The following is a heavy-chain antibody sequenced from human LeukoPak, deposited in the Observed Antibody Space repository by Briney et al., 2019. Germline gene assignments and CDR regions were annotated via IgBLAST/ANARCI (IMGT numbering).Heavy chain of an antibody. CDR1: GGSFSGYY. CDR3: ARAVTTVTTPNYFDY. Sequence: PSETLSLTCAVYGGSFSGYYWSWIRQPPGKGLEWIGEINHSGSTNYNPSLKSRVTISVDTSKNQFSLKLSSVTAADTAVYYCARAVTTVTTPNYFDYWGQGTLVTDSS. CDR2: INHSGST. D-gene: IGHD4-17*01. J-gene: IGHJ4*02. V-gene: IGHV4-34*01.